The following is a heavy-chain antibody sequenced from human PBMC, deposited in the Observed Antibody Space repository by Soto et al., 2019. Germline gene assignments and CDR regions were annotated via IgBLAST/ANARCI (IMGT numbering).Heavy chain of an antibody. Sequence: QVQLVQSGAEVKKPGSSVKVSCKASGDTFSSYAINWVRQAPGQGLEWMGGIIPMFGTANYAQKFKGRDTITAGESTSTVYMELSSLRSEDTAVYYCARVGPAHYYDSSGYYSPLDYWGQGTLVTVSS. CDR2: IIPMFGTA. CDR1: GDTFSSYA. D-gene: IGHD3-22*01. CDR3: ARVGPAHYYDSSGYYSPLDY. J-gene: IGHJ4*02. V-gene: IGHV1-69*01.